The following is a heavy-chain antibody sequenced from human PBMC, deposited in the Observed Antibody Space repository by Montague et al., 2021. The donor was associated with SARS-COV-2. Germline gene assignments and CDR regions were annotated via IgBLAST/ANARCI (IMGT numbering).Heavy chain of an antibody. Sequence: SETLSLTCAVSGGSFSGYYWSWIRQPPGKGLEWIGEINHSGSINYNPSLKSRVTISVDTSKNQFPLKLGSVIAADTAVYYCARVPDYYDSSGYYFDAFDIWGQGTMVTVSS. CDR2: INHSGSI. D-gene: IGHD3-22*01. V-gene: IGHV4-34*01. CDR1: GGSFSGYY. CDR3: ARVPDYYDSSGYYFDAFDI. J-gene: IGHJ3*02.